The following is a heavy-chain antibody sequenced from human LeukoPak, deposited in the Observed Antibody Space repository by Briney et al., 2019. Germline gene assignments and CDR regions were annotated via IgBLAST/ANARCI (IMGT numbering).Heavy chain of an antibody. J-gene: IGHJ5*02. D-gene: IGHD6-19*01. V-gene: IGHV1-18*01. CDR3: ARRYSSGLGRTFNWFDP. CDR2: ISAYNGNT. Sequence: ASVKVSCKASGYTFTSYGISWVRQAPGQGLEWMGWISAYNGNTNYAQKLQGRVTMTTDTSTGTAYMELRSLRSDDTAVYYCARRYSSGLGRTFNWFDPWGQGTLVTVSS. CDR1: GYTFTSYG.